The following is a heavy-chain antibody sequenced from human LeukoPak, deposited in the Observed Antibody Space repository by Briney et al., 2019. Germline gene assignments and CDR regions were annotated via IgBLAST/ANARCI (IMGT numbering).Heavy chain of an antibody. CDR3: ARDAVGATSPTDY. D-gene: IGHD1-26*01. CDR1: GYTFSGYW. Sequence: GASVKVSCKASGYTFSGYWTHWVRQAPGRGLEWMGWINPNSSATRFAPKFQGRITMTRDTSISTAYMELSRLGSDDTAVYYCARDAVGATSPTDYWGQGTLVTVSS. CDR2: INPNSSAT. V-gene: IGHV1-2*02. J-gene: IGHJ4*02.